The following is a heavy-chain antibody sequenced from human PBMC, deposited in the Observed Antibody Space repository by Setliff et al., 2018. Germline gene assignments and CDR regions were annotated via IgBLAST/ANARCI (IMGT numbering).Heavy chain of an antibody. D-gene: IGHD6-19*01. CDR2: IYYSGST. J-gene: IGHJ6*03. Sequence: SETLSLTCTVSGVSISSTSYYWDWIRQSPGKGLEWIGAIYYSGSTYYNPSLKSRVSMSLNTSRNQFSLKLNSVTAADMAVYYCAREQWLDPPGYYYMDVWAKGTTVTVSS. CDR3: AREQWLDPPGYYYMDV. CDR1: GVSISSTSYY. V-gene: IGHV4-39*07.